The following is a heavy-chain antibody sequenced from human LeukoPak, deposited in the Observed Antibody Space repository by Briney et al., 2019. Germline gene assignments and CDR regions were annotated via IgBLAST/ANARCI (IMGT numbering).Heavy chain of an antibody. CDR1: GFTFSSYA. V-gene: IGHV3-23*01. CDR2: ISGSGGST. J-gene: IGHJ4*02. D-gene: IGHD1-1*01. Sequence: PGGSLRLSCAASGFTFSSYAMRWVRQAPGKGLEWVSAISGSGGSTYYADSVKGRFTISRDNSKNTLYLQMNSLRAEDTAVYYCAKSSQRGGWNDFDYWGQGTLVTVSS. CDR3: AKSSQRGGWNDFDY.